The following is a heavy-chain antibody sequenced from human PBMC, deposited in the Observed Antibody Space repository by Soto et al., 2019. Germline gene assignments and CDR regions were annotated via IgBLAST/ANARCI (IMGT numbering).Heavy chain of an antibody. V-gene: IGHV1-18*01. CDR2: ISAYNGNT. D-gene: IGHD2-2*01. Sequence: ASVKVSCKASGYTFTSYGISWVRQAPGQGLEWMGWISAYNGNTNYAQKLQGRVTMTTDTSTSTAHMELRSLRSDDTAVYYCARDAYLGYCSSTSCYSETNFDDWGQGTLVTVSS. CDR1: GYTFTSYG. J-gene: IGHJ4*02. CDR3: ARDAYLGYCSSTSCYSETNFDD.